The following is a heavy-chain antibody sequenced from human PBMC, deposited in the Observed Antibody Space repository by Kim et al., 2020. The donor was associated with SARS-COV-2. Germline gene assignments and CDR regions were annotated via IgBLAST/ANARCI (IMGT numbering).Heavy chain of an antibody. J-gene: IGHJ4*02. V-gene: IGHV4-34*09. CDR3: ASYSWVGSGDY. Sequence: NYNPSLKSRVTISVDTSKNQFALKLSSVTAADTAVYYCASYSWVGSGDYWGQGTLVTVSS. D-gene: IGHD4-4*01.